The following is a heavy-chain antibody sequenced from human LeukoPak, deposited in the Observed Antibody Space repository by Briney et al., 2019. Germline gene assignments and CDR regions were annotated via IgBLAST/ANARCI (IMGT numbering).Heavy chain of an antibody. CDR3: ANAPPEMATIDDAFDI. Sequence: GGSLRLSCAASGFTFSDYYMSWIRQAPGKGLEWVSYISSSGSTIYYADSVKGRFTISRDNAKNSLYLQMNSLRAEDTAVYYCANAPPEMATIDDAFDIWGQGTMVTVSS. CDR2: ISSSGSTI. D-gene: IGHD5-24*01. CDR1: GFTFSDYY. J-gene: IGHJ3*02. V-gene: IGHV3-11*04.